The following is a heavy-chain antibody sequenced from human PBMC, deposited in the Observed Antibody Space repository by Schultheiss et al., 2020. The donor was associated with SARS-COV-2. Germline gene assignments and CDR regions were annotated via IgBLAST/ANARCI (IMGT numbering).Heavy chain of an antibody. CDR1: GGSISSSSYY. J-gene: IGHJ6*02. CDR3: ARGPRLRYYYYGMDV. V-gene: IGHV4-61*05. Sequence: SETLSLTCTVSGGSISSSSYYWGWIRQPPGKGLEWIGRIYTSGSTNYNPSLKSRVTMSRDTSENQFSLKLSSVTAADTAVYYCARGPRLRYYYYGMDVWGQGTTVTVSS. CDR2: IYTSGST.